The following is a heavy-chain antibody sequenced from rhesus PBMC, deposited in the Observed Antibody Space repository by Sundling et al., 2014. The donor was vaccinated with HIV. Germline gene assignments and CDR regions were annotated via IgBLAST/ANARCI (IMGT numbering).Heavy chain of an antibody. CDR1: GGSISSNY. Sequence: QVQLQESGPGLVKPSETLSLTCAVSGGSISSNYWSWIRQAPGKGLEWIGYIYGSGSSTNYNPSLKSRVTLSVDTSKNQFSLKLSSVTTADTAVYFCARGRTIAVFDSWGQGVPVTVSS. CDR2: IYGSGSST. CDR3: ARGRTIAVFDS. D-gene: IGHD6-37*01. V-gene: IGHV4-169*01. J-gene: IGHJ4*01.